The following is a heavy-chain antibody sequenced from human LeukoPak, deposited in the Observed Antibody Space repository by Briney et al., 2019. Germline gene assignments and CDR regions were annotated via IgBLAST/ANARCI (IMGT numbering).Heavy chain of an antibody. V-gene: IGHV4-34*01. J-gene: IGHJ3*02. Sequence: SETLSLTCAVYGGSFSGYYWSWIRQPPGKGLEWIGEINHSGSTNYNPSLKSRVTISVDTSKNQFSLKLSSVTAADTAVYYCARDLRYSSSWQLESNAFDIWGQGTMVTVSS. CDR3: ARDLRYSSSWQLESNAFDI. D-gene: IGHD6-13*01. CDR1: GGSFSGYY. CDR2: INHSGST.